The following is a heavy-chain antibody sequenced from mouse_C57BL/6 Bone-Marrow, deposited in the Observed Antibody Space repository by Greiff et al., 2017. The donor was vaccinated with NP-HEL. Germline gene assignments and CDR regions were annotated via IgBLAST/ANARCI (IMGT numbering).Heavy chain of an antibody. D-gene: IGHD2-5*01. V-gene: IGHV1-19*01. Sequence: EVQLQQSGPVLVKPGASVKMSCKASGYTFTDYYMNWVKQRPGKSLEWIGVINPYNGGTSYNQKFKGKATLTVDKSSSTAYMELNSLTSEDSAVYYCARGNTRDSKGTFAYWGQGTLVTVSA. CDR1: GYTFTDYY. CDR2: INPYNGGT. CDR3: ARGNTRDSKGTFAY. J-gene: IGHJ3*01.